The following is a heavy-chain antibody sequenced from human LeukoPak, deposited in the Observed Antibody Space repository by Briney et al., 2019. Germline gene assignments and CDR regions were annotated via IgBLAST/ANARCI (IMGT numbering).Heavy chain of an antibody. CDR1: GFTFSIYA. V-gene: IGHV3-23*01. CDR3: AKHGEAFCDSKTDY. CDR2: ISDGGGRT. Sequence: GSLRLSCAASGFTFSIYAMRWVRQAPGKGLEWVSVISDGGGRTYYADSVKGRFTISRDNSKSTLYLQMNSLRAEDTAVYYCAKHGEAFCDSKTDYWGQGTLVTVSS. J-gene: IGHJ4*02. D-gene: IGHD3-10*01.